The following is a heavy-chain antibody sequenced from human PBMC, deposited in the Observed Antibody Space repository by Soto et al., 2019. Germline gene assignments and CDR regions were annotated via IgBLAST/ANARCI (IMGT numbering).Heavy chain of an antibody. D-gene: IGHD6-13*01. CDR3: AIRPGVRRIACPSLDS. CDR2: IIPIFGTA. CDR1: GGTFSSYA. J-gene: IGHJ5*01. V-gene: IGHV1-69*01. Sequence: QVQLVQSGAEVKKPGSSVKVSCKASGGTFSSYAISWVRQAPGQGLEWMGGIIPIFGTANYAQKFQGRVTITGDEYTSTDYMELRRLRSADMDVYYCAIRPGVRRIACPSLDSWGQGTLVTVSS.